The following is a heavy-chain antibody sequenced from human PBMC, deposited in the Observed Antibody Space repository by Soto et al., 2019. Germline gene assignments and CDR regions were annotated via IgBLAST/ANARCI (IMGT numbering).Heavy chain of an antibody. CDR3: AHGRAGVLFDL. CDR1: GLSLSTSAVG. Sequence: QITLKESGPTLVKPTQTLTLTCTFSGLSLSTSAVGVGWIRQPTGKALEWLALIYWDGGKRYSPSLKSRLTITKDTSKNQVVLTMTNMDPVDTAPYYCAHGRAGVLFDLWGRGTLVTVSS. V-gene: IGHV2-5*02. D-gene: IGHD3-3*01. CDR2: IYWDGGK. J-gene: IGHJ2*01.